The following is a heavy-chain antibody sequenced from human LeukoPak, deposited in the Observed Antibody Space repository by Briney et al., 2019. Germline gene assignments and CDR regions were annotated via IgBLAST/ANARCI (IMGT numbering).Heavy chain of an antibody. CDR2: IYYSGST. J-gene: IGHJ4*02. Sequence: SETLSLTCTVSGGSISSSSYYWGWIRQPPGKGLEWIGSIYYSGSTYYNPSLKSRVTISVDTSKKQFSLNLTSVSAADTALYFCAKVDGGGGDYGFDSWGQGTLVTVSS. CDR1: GGSISSSSYY. V-gene: IGHV4-39*07. D-gene: IGHD4-17*01. CDR3: AKVDGGGGDYGFDS.